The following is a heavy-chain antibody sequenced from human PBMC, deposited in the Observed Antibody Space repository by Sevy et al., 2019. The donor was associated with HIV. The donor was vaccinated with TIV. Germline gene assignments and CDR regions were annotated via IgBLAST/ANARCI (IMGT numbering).Heavy chain of an antibody. D-gene: IGHD3-9*01. CDR1: GYSFTNYW. CDR3: ARQAQCYVTLPGFYSLGEFAYFDF. Sequence: GESLKISCETSGYSFTNYWIGWVRQKPGKGLEWMAILFPGDSDTRYNPSFQGQVTISADRSVSTAYLQWNSLKASDSAIYFCARQAQCYVTLPGFYSLGEFAYFDFWGQGTLVTVSS. V-gene: IGHV5-51*01. J-gene: IGHJ4*02. CDR2: LFPGDSDT.